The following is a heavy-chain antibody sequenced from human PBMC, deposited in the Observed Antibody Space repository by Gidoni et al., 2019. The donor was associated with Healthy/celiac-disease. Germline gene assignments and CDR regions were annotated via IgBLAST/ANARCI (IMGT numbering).Heavy chain of an antibody. CDR3: ARADYYGSEVDY. CDR1: GGSVSSGSYY. J-gene: IGHJ4*02. D-gene: IGHD3-10*01. CDR2: IYYSGST. Sequence: QVQLQESGPGLVKPSETLSLTCTVSGGSVSSGSYYWSWIRQPPGKGLEWIGYIYYSGSTNYNPSLKSRVTISVDTSKNQFSLKLSSVTAADTAVYYCARADYYGSEVDYWGQGTLVTVSS. V-gene: IGHV4-61*01.